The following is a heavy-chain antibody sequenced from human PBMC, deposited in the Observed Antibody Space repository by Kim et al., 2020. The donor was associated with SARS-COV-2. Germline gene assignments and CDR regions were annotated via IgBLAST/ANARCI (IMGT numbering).Heavy chain of an antibody. V-gene: IGHV3-33*05. D-gene: IGHD6-19*01. CDR2: ISYDGSNK. CDR3: VREDMFEGVAGVDY. J-gene: IGHJ4*02. Sequence: GGSLRLSCAASGFTFSSYGMHWVRQAPGKGLEWVAVISYDGSNKYYADSVKGRFTISRDNSKNTLYLQMNSLRAEDTAVYYCVREDMFEGVAGVDYWGQG. CDR1: GFTFSSYG.